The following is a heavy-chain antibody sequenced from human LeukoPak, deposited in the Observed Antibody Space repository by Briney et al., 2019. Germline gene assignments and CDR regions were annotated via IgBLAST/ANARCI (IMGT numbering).Heavy chain of an antibody. CDR3: ARAYDSSGYYLYYYYYGMDV. V-gene: IGHV3-74*01. CDR1: GFTFSSYW. D-gene: IGHD3-22*01. J-gene: IGHJ6*02. Sequence: PGGSLRLSCAASGFTFSSYWMSWGRQAPGKGLVWVSRINSDGSSRSYADSEKGRFTISRDNAKNTLYLQMNSLRAEDTAVYYCARAYDSSGYYLYYYYYGMDVWGQGTTVTVSS. CDR2: INSDGSSR.